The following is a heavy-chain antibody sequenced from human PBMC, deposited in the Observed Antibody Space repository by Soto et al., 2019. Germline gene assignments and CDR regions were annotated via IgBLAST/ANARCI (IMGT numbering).Heavy chain of an antibody. CDR2: IIPMIGTT. CDR1: GGTSYA. D-gene: IGHD1-1*01. J-gene: IGHJ3*01. V-gene: IGHV1-69*01. CDR3: ARELEGAFDV. Sequence: QVQLVQSGAEVKKPGSSVKVSCKTSGGTSYAVDWVRQAPGQGLEWMGGIIPMIGTTNYAEKFEGRLTITADESASTAYMELRGLRSDDTAVYYCARELEGAFDVWGHGTRVTVSA.